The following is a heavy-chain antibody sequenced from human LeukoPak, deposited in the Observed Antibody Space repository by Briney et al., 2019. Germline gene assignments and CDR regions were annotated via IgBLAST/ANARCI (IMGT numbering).Heavy chain of an antibody. Sequence: ASVKVSCKASGYTFISYGISWVRQAPGQGLEWMGWIGAYNGNTNYAQKLQGRVTMTTDTSTSTAYMELRSLRSDDTAVYYCARDAPSGSNFDYWGQGTLVTVSS. V-gene: IGHV1-18*01. D-gene: IGHD3-10*01. CDR2: IGAYNGNT. CDR1: GYTFISYG. J-gene: IGHJ4*02. CDR3: ARDAPSGSNFDY.